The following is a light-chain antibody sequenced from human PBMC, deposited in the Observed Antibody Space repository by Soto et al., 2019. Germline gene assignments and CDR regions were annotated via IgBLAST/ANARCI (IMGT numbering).Light chain of an antibody. J-gene: IGKJ1*01. Sequence: EILLTQSPATLSVSPGDTATLSCRASQNVLSDLAWYQQKPDQAPSLLVDAATTSATDAPAKFRGRGGGTEFSLTISLLQAEYSATYYCQHNRCRPRTFGQGTKVDI. CDR3: QHNRCRPRT. CDR1: QNVLSD. CDR2: AAT. V-gene: IGKV3-15*01.